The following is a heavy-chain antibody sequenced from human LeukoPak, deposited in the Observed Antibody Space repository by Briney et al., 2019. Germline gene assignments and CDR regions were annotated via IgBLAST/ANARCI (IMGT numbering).Heavy chain of an antibody. D-gene: IGHD3-10*01. CDR2: ISGSSNKT. Sequence: PGGSLRLSCVASGFTFSHFAMSWVRQAPGKGLHWVSTISGSSNKTYDADSVKGRFTISRDNSKNTLYLQMTGLRAEDTAVYYCAKLKRVGIAPFDDWGQGTLVTVSS. CDR3: AKLKRVGIAPFDD. CDR1: GFTFSHFA. J-gene: IGHJ4*02. V-gene: IGHV3-23*01.